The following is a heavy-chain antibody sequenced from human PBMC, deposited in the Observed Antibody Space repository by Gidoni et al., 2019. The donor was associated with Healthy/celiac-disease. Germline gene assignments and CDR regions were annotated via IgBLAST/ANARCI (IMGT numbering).Heavy chain of an antibody. CDR2: ISWNSGSR. D-gene: IGHD3-22*01. CDR1: GFTFDDYA. J-gene: IGHJ5*02. CDR3: AKDGSTSYYDSSGYSGRFDP. V-gene: IGHV3-9*01. Sequence: EVQLVESGGGLVQPGRSLRLSCAASGFTFDDYAMHWVRQAPGKGLEWVSGISWNSGSRGYADSVKGRFTISRDNAKNSLYLQINSLRAEDTALYYCAKDGSTSYYDSSGYSGRFDPWGQGTLVTVSS.